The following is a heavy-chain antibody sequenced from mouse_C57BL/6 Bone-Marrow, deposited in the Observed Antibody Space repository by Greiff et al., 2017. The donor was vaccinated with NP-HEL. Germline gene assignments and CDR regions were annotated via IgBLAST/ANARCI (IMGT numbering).Heavy chain of an antibody. V-gene: IGHV1-55*01. J-gene: IGHJ3*01. D-gene: IGHD1-1*01. CDR1: GYTFTSYW. Sequence: VQLQQPGAELVKPGASVKMSCKASGYTFTSYWITWVKQRPGQGLEWIGDIYPGSGSTNYNEKFKSKATLTVDTSSSSAYMQLSSLTSEDSAVYYCARGSYYYGSSFAWFAYWGQGTLVTVSA. CDR3: ARGSYYYGSSFAWFAY. CDR2: IYPGSGST.